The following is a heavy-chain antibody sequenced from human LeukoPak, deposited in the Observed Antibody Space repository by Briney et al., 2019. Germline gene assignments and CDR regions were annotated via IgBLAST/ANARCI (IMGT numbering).Heavy chain of an antibody. V-gene: IGHV4-4*02. CDR3: ARAWIQLSKFDP. CDR1: GGSISSSNW. CDR2: IYHSGST. Sequence: SETLSLTCAVSGGSISSSNWWSWVRQPPGKGLEWIGEIYHSGSTNYNPSLKSRVTISVDTSKNQFSLKLSSVTAADTAVYYRARAWIQLSKFDPWGQGTLVTVSS. J-gene: IGHJ5*02. D-gene: IGHD5-18*01.